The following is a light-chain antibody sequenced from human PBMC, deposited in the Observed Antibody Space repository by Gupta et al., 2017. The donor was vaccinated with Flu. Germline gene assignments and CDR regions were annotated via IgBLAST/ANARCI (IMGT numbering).Light chain of an antibody. CDR2: DAA. V-gene: IGKV3-11*01. CDR3: QQRINGHPFIT. Sequence: EVVLTQSPATLSLSPGDRATLSCRASHSVGRYVAWYQQKPGHAPRLLVSDAADRAAGVKARFSGSGDGADFTLTIISREPEDFAVYYCQQRINGHPFITFGGGTMVEIK. CDR1: HSVGRY. J-gene: IGKJ4*01.